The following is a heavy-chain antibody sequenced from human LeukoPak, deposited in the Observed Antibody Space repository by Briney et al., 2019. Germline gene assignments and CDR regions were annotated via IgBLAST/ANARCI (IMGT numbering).Heavy chain of an antibody. D-gene: IGHD2-8*02. Sequence: ASVKVSCKASGYTFTDSYIHWVRQAPGQGLEWMGWINPNSGGTNYAQKFQGRVTMTRDTSISTAYMELSRLRSDDTAVYYCARAIQVDYYYYYMDVWGKGTTVTVSS. V-gene: IGHV1-2*02. CDR1: GYTFTDSY. CDR2: INPNSGGT. J-gene: IGHJ6*03. CDR3: ARAIQVDYYYYYMDV.